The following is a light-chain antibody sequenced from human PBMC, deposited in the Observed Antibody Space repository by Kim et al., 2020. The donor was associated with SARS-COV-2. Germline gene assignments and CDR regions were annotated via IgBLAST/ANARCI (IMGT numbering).Light chain of an antibody. Sequence: QSALTQPASVSGSPGQSITISCTGTSSDVGSYDVVSWYQQHPGKAPKVMIYEVSKRHSGVSDRFSGSKSDNTASLTISGIQAEDEADYYFCAHVGSSTWVFGGGTKL. V-gene: IGLV2-23*02. CDR2: EVS. CDR3: CAHVGSSTWV. CDR1: SSDVGSYDV. J-gene: IGLJ3*02.